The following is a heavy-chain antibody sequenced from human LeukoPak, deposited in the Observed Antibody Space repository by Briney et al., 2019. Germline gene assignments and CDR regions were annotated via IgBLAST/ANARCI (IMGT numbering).Heavy chain of an antibody. D-gene: IGHD1-26*01. J-gene: IGHJ5*02. Sequence: ASVTVSCKASGYTFTSYDINWVRQAPGQGLEWMGWMNPNSGNTVYAQRFQGRVTMTRDISTSTDYMELTSLTSDDTAMYYCARDNSVGETAWWFDRWGQGTLVTVSS. CDR3: ARDNSVGETAWWFDR. CDR1: GYTFTSYD. CDR2: MNPNSGNT. V-gene: IGHV1-8*01.